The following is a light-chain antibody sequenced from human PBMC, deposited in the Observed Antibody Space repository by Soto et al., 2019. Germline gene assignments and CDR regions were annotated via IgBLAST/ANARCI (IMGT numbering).Light chain of an antibody. CDR3: SSYTSSSTVVSGSIVI. Sequence: QSALTQPASVSGSPGQSITISCTGTISDVGGYDYVSWYQQHPGKAPKLMMYRVDNRPSGVSDRFSGSKSGNTASLTISGLQAEDEAEYYCSSYTSSSTVVSGSIVIFGGGTKVTVL. CDR2: RVD. V-gene: IGLV2-14*01. CDR1: ISDVGGYDY. J-gene: IGLJ2*01.